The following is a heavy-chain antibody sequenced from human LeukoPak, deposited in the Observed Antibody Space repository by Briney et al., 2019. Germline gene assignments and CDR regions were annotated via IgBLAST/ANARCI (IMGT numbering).Heavy chain of an antibody. D-gene: IGHD3-22*01. V-gene: IGHV4-59*08. CDR1: GGSISSYY. CDR2: IYYSGST. Sequence: PSETLSLTCTVSGGSISSYYWSWIRQPPGKGLEWIGYIYYSGSTNYNPSLKSRVTISVDTSKNQFSLKLSSVTAADTAVYYCARASPYYYDSSGYSFRDAFDIWGQGTMVTVSS. CDR3: ARASPYYYDSSGYSFRDAFDI. J-gene: IGHJ3*02.